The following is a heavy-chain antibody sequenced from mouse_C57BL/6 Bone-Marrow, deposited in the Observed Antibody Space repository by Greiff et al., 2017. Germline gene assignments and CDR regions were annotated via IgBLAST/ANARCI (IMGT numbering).Heavy chain of an antibody. J-gene: IGHJ2*01. CDR2: FYPGSGSI. V-gene: IGHV1-62-2*01. CDR3: ARHEGYGGNYPYYFDY. CDR1: GYTFTEYT. D-gene: IGHD1-1*02. Sequence: VQLQQSGAELVKPGASVKLSCKASGYTFTEYTIHWVKQRSGQGLEWIGWFYPGSGSIKYNEKFKDKATLTADKSSSTVYMELSRLTSEDSAVYFCARHEGYGGNYPYYFDYWGQGTTLTVSS.